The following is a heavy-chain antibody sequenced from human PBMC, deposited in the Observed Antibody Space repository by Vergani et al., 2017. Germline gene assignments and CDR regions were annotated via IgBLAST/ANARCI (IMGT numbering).Heavy chain of an antibody. CDR2: IYVSGTT. Sequence: QVQLQESGPGLVKPSQTLSLTCTVSGASINNDFYSWHWIRQPAGKGLEWIGRIYVSGTTYYNSSLQSRVSMSVDTSKNQFSLTLTSVTAADTAVYYCARDNKQLRPRAFDVWGQGTMVTVSS. V-gene: IGHV4-61*02. CDR3: ARDNKQLRPRAFDV. D-gene: IGHD4-23*01. CDR1: GASINNDFYS. J-gene: IGHJ3*01.